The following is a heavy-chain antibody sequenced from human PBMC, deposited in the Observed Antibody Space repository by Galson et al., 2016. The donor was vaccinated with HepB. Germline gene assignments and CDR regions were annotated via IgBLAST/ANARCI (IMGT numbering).Heavy chain of an antibody. CDR1: GDSVSSNSAA. J-gene: IGHJ4*02. Sequence: CAISGDSVSSNSAAWNWIRQSPSRGLEWLGRTYYRSKWYNDYAVSVKSRITINPDTSKNQFSLQLNSVTPEDTAVYYCARVRRSNRNDGVFDYWGQGTPGTVSS. V-gene: IGHV6-1*01. CDR3: ARVRRSNRNDGVFDY. D-gene: IGHD1-20*01. CDR2: TYYRSKWYN.